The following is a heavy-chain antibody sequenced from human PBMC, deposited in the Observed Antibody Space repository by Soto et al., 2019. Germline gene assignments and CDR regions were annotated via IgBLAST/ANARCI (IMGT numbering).Heavy chain of an antibody. Sequence: LSLTCSVSGDSISNLDYFWAWIRQPPGQALEYIGYIYKSATTYYNPPFESRVAISVDTSKSQFSLNVTSVTAADTAVYFCARGRYCLTGRCFPNWFDSWGQGALGTVSS. V-gene: IGHV4-30-4*01. CDR1: GDSISNLDYF. CDR3: ARGRYCLTGRCFPNWFDS. CDR2: IYKSATT. D-gene: IGHD7-27*01. J-gene: IGHJ5*01.